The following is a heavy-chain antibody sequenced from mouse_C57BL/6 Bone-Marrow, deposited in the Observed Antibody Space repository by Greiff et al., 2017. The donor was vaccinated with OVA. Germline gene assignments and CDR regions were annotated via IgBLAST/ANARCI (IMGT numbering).Heavy chain of an antibody. J-gene: IGHJ4*01. CDR2: FHPSDSDT. D-gene: IGHD1-1*01. CDR1: GYTFTSYW. V-gene: IGHV1-74*01. CDR3: AIRNYGSREMDY. Sequence: QVQLQQPGAELVKPGASVKVSCKASGYTFTSYWMHWVKQRPGQGLEWIGRFHPSDSDTNYNQKFKGKATLTVDKSSSTAYMQLSSLTSEDSAVYYCAIRNYGSREMDYWGQGTSVTVSS.